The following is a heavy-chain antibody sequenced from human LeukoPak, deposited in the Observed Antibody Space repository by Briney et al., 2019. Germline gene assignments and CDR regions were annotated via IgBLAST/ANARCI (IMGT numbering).Heavy chain of an antibody. V-gene: IGHV1-18*04. D-gene: IGHD2-2*01. CDR2: ISAYNGNT. CDR1: GYTFTSYG. CDR3: AREWDVVVPAVMDV. J-gene: IGHJ6*04. Sequence: GASVKVSCKASGYTFTSYGIRWVRQAPGQGLEWMGWISAYNGNTNYAQKLQGRVTMTTDTSTSTAYMELRSLRSDDTAVYYCAREWDVVVPAVMDVWGKGTTVTVSS.